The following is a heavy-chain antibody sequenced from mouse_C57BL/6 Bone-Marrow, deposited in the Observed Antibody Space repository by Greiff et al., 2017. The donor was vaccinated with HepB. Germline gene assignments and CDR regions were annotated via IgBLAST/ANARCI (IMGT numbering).Heavy chain of an antibody. D-gene: IGHD2-4*01. CDR3: ARERDYEYYAMDY. V-gene: IGHV1-81*01. CDR2: IYPRSGNT. J-gene: IGHJ4*01. CDR1: GYTFTSYG. Sequence: VQLKESGAELARPGASVKLSCKASGYTFTSYGISWVKQRTGQGLEWIGEIYPRSGNTYYNEKFKGKATLTADKSSSTAYMELRSLTSEDSAVYFCARERDYEYYAMDYWGQGTSVTVSS.